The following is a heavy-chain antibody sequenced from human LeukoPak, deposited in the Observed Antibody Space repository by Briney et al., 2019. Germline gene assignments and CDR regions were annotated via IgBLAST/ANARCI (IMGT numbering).Heavy chain of an antibody. CDR1: GGSISSYY. J-gene: IGHJ4*02. D-gene: IGHD3-10*01. V-gene: IGHV4-59*08. CDR2: IYYSGST. Sequence: KPSETLSLTCTVSGGSISSYYWSWIRQPPGKGLEWIGYIYYSGSTNYNPSLKSRVTISVDTSRNQFSLKLSSVTAADTAVYYCARRITMVRGVIRADYFDYWGQGTLVTVSS. CDR3: ARRITMVRGVIRADYFDY.